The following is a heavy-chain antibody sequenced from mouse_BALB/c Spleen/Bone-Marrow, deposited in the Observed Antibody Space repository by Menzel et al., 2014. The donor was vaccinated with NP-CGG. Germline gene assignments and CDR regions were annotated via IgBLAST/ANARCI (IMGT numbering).Heavy chain of an antibody. CDR1: GYAFTNYL. CDR3: ARWSTGASAMDY. Sequence: QVQLQQSGAELVRPGTSVKVSCKASGYAFTNYLIEWVKQRPGQGLEWIGVINPGSGGTNYNEKFKGKATLTADKSSSTAYMQLSSLTSDDSAVYFCARWSTGASAMDYWGQGTSVTVSS. D-gene: IGHD4-1*02. V-gene: IGHV1-54*01. CDR2: INPGSGGT. J-gene: IGHJ4*01.